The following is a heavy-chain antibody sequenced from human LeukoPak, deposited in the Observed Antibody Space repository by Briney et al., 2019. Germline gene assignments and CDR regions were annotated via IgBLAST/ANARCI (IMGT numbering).Heavy chain of an antibody. CDR3: ARVMVRGVIIPYY. CDR2: MNPNSGNT. CDR1: GYTFTSYD. J-gene: IGHJ4*02. V-gene: IGHV1-8*01. D-gene: IGHD3-10*01. Sequence: ASVKVSCKASGYTFTSYDINWVRQATGQGLEWMGLMNPNSGNTGYAQKFQGRVTMTRNTSISTAYMELSSLRSEDTAVYYCARVMVRGVIIPYYWGQGTLVTVSS.